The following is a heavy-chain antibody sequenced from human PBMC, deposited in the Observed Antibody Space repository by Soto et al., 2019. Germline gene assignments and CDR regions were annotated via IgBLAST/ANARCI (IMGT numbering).Heavy chain of an antibody. J-gene: IGHJ4*02. CDR1: GYTFTGYY. D-gene: IGHD5-12*01. Sequence: WASVKVSCKASGYTFTGYYMHWVRQAPGQGLEWMGWINPNSGGTNYAQKFQGWVTMTRDTSISTAYMELSRLRSDDTAVYYCARERHSGYVMDYWGQGTLVTVSS. V-gene: IGHV1-2*04. CDR3: ARERHSGYVMDY. CDR2: INPNSGGT.